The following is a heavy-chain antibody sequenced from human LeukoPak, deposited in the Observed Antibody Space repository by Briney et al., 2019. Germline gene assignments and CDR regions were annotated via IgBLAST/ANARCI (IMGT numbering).Heavy chain of an antibody. CDR3: ARLYSSGWYWFDP. CDR2: ISSSGSTI. J-gene: IGHJ5*02. V-gene: IGHV3-48*04. CDR1: GFTFSSYS. Sequence: GGSLRLSCAASGFTFSSYSMNWVRQAPGKGLEWVSYISSSGSTIYYADSVKGRFTISRDNAKNSLYLQMNSLRAEDTAVYYCARLYSSGWYWFDPWGQGTLVTVSS. D-gene: IGHD6-19*01.